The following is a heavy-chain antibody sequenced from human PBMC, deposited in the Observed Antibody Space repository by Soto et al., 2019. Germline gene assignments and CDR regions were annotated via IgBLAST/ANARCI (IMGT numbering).Heavy chain of an antibody. V-gene: IGHV3-66*01. CDR2: IYSNGNT. Sequence: EVQLVESGGGLVQPGGSLRLSCEASGLTVSSNYMSWVRQAPGKGLEWVSVIYSNGNTYYADSVKGRFTISRDNSKNTVYLQMNSLRAEDTAVYYCAREQPPALYFGMDVWGQGTTVTVSS. D-gene: IGHD2-15*01. J-gene: IGHJ6*02. CDR3: AREQPPALYFGMDV. CDR1: GLTVSSNY.